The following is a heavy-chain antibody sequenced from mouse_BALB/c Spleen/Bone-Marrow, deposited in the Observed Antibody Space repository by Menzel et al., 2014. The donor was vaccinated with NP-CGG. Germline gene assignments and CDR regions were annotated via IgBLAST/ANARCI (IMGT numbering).Heavy chain of an antibody. CDR1: GFSFNSYG. CDR3: ARHAYYDQTEVSFVY. J-gene: IGHJ3*01. Sequence: EVMLVESGGGLVKSGGSLKLSCAASGFSFNSYGMSWVRQTPEKRLEWVATISGGGSYTFYPDSVKGRFTISRDNAKSNLYLQRSSRRSEDTALYYCARHAYYDQTEVSFVYWGQGTLVTASA. D-gene: IGHD2-4*01. CDR2: ISGGGSYT. V-gene: IGHV5-9-2*01.